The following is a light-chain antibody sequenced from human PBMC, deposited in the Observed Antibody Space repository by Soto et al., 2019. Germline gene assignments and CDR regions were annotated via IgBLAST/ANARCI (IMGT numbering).Light chain of an antibody. J-gene: IGKJ5*01. CDR3: MQGTHWQIT. Sequence: VVMTQSPPSLLVTLGQQASISCSSNQSLVHSDGIAYFSWFQQRPGRSQRRIIYKVYNRDSGVKDRFSGSGSGTDFALKIRRVEAEDVGVYYCMQGTHWQITFGTGKRLEIK. CDR2: KVY. CDR1: QSLVHSDGIAY. V-gene: IGKV2-30*02.